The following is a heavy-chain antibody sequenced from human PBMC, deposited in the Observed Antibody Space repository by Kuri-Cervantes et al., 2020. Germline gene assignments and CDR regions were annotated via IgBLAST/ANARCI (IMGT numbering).Heavy chain of an antibody. V-gene: IGHV4-34*01. D-gene: IGHD1-26*01. CDR2: INHSGST. CDR3: ARQVKVGATTYDY. J-gene: IGHJ4*02. Sequence: GSLRLSCAVYGGSFSGYYWSWIRQPPGKGLEWIGEINHSGSTNYNPSLKSRVTISVDTSKNQFSLKLSSVTAADTAVYYCARQVKVGATTYDYWGQGTLVTVSS. CDR1: GGSFSGYY.